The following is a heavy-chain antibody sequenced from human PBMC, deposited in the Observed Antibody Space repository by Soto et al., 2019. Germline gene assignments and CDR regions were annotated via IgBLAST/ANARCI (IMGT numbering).Heavy chain of an antibody. V-gene: IGHV1-18*04. J-gene: IGHJ6*02. CDR1: GYTFTSYG. Sequence: ASVKVSCKAFGYTFTSYGISWVRQAPGQGLEWMGWISAYNGNTNYAQKLQGRVTMTTDTSTSTAYMELRSLRSDDTAVYYCARDAAAASYYYYGMDVWGQGTTVTVSS. CDR2: ISAYNGNT. CDR3: ARDAAAASYYYYGMDV. D-gene: IGHD2-15*01.